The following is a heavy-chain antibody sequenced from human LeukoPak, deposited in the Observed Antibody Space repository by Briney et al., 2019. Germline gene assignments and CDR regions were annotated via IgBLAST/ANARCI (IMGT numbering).Heavy chain of an antibody. CDR2: IFFGGTT. CDR1: GGSISSNSYY. J-gene: IGHJ4*02. Sequence: SETLSLTCSVSGGSISSNSYYWGWIRQPPGKGLEWIGSIFFGGTTYYNPSLKSRVTMSVDTSKNQFSLRLSSVTATDTAVYFCARQPYGELPRLDHWGQGTLVTVSS. V-gene: IGHV4-39*01. D-gene: IGHD3-10*01. CDR3: ARQPYGELPRLDH.